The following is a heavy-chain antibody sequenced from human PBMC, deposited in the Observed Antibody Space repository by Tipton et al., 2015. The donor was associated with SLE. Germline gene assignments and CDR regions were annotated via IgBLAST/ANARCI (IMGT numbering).Heavy chain of an antibody. CDR3: VRDYFGSGKYPGGMDV. V-gene: IGHV3-20*04. J-gene: IGHJ6*01. CDR2: CNWSGRST. D-gene: IGHD3-10*01. CDR1: GFKFDDFG. Sequence: GSLRLSCAASGFKFDDFGMGWVRQGPGKGLEWVSGCNWSGRSTGYADSVKGRFTISRDNAKNSLYLPIDSLRAEDTAMYYCVRDYFGSGKYPGGMDVWGQGTAVTVSS.